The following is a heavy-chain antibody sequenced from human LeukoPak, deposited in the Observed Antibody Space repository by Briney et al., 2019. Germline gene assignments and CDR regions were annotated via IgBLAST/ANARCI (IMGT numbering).Heavy chain of an antibody. J-gene: IGHJ4*02. CDR1: GGSFSDYY. CDR2: INHSGST. CDR3: ARRASGFIYGLTFDY. D-gene: IGHD5-18*01. V-gene: IGHV4-34*01. Sequence: SETLSLTYAVYGGSFSDYYWSWIRQPPGKGLEWIGEINHSGSTNYNPSLKSRVTISVDTSKKQFSLKVSSVTAADTAVYYCARRASGFIYGLTFDYWGPGTLVTVSS.